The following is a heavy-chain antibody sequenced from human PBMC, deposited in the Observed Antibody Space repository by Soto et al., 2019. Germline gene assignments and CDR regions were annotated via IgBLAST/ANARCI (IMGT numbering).Heavy chain of an antibody. V-gene: IGHV1-69*08. CDR1: GGAFNNYM. CDR3: ARDNYDFWNGYSYNWFDP. D-gene: IGHD3-3*01. J-gene: IGHJ5*02. Sequence: QVQLVQSGAEAKKPGSSVKVSCMASGGAFNNYMISWVRQAPGQGLEWLGRINPTLGTASYAQRFQGRVTISADISVSTSYMVLSSLRSEDTALFFCARDNYDFWNGYSYNWFDPWGQGTLVTVSS. CDR2: INPTLGTA.